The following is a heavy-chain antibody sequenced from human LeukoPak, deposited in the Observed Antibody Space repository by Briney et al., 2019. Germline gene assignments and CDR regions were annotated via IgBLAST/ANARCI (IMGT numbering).Heavy chain of an antibody. CDR3: AREYGSAPEWAFDI. CDR2: SYHSGNT. Sequence: PSQTLSLTCTVSGGSFSSGGYYWSWIRQPPGKGPEWIGYSYHSGNTYYNPSLKSRVTISVDKSKNQFSLKLSSVTAADTAVYYCAREYGSAPEWAFDIWGQGTMVTVSS. J-gene: IGHJ3*02. D-gene: IGHD3-10*01. V-gene: IGHV4-30-2*01. CDR1: GGSFSSGGYY.